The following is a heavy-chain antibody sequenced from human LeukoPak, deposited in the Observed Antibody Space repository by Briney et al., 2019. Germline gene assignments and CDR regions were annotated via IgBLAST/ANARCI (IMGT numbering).Heavy chain of an antibody. CDR2: IYYSGST. Sequence: SETLSLTCTVSGGSISSYYWSWIRQPPGKGLEWIGYIYYSGSTNYDPSLKSRVTISVDTSKNQFSLKLSSVTAADTAVYYCARVVDTATLLRFDPWGQGTLVTVSS. V-gene: IGHV4-59*01. CDR1: GGSISSYY. D-gene: IGHD5-18*01. J-gene: IGHJ5*02. CDR3: ARVVDTATLLRFDP.